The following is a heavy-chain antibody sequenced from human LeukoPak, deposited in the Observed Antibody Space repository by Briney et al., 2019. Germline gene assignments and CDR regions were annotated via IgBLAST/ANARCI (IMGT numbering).Heavy chain of an antibody. CDR3: ARGRDKTTSPAIDY. J-gene: IGHJ4*02. CDR1: GYTFSGYY. Sequence: GASVKVSCKACGYTFSGYYMHWVGQAPGQGHEWMGWISPKSGVTNYAQNFQGRVTMTRDTSISTAYMELSRLTSDDTAVYYCARGRDKTTSPAIDYWGQGTLVTVSS. D-gene: IGHD2-2*01. CDR2: ISPKSGVT. V-gene: IGHV1-2*02.